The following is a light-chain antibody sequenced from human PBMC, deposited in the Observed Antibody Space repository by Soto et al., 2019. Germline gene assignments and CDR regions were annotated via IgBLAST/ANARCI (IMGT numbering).Light chain of an antibody. Sequence: IVMKQSPATLSVSPGERATLSCRASQSVSSNLAWYQQKPGQAPRLLIYGASSRATGIPDRFSGSGSGTDFTLTISRLEPEDFAVYYCQQYGSSPRTFGQGTKVDIK. CDR2: GAS. V-gene: IGKV3-20*01. CDR1: QSVSSN. CDR3: QQYGSSPRT. J-gene: IGKJ1*01.